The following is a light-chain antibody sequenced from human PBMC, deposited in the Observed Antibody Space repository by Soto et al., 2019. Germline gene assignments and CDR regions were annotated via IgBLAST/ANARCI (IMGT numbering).Light chain of an antibody. V-gene: IGKV1-27*01. CDR1: QGINNY. CDR3: HKYDSVPLT. Sequence: DIQMTQSPSSLSASVGDRVIITCRASQGINNYLAWYQQRPGKVPELLIYGASLLQSGVPSRFSGSGSGTEFTLTISSLHPEDVATYYCHKYDSVPLTFGGGTKVEIK. J-gene: IGKJ4*01. CDR2: GAS.